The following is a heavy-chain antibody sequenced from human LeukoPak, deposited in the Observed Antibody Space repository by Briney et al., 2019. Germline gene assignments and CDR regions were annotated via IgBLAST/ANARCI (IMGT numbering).Heavy chain of an antibody. Sequence: GGSLRLSCAASGFTFSSYWMSWVRQAPGKGLEWVANIKQDGSEKYYVDSVKGRFTISRDNAKNSLYLQMNSLRAEDTAVYYCARDSDYDFGGDAFDIWGQGTMVTVSS. J-gene: IGHJ3*02. V-gene: IGHV3-7*01. CDR3: ARDSDYDFGGDAFDI. D-gene: IGHD3-3*01. CDR2: IKQDGSEK. CDR1: GFTFSSYW.